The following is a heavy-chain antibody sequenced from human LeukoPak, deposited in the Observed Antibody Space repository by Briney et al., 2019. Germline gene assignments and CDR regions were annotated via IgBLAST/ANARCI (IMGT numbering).Heavy chain of an antibody. D-gene: IGHD3-16*02. CDR3: ARVGYDYVWGSYRYTGFDY. V-gene: IGHV3-7*03. CDR2: IKQDGSEK. Sequence: GGSLRLSCAASGFTFSSYWMSWVRQAPGKGREWVANIKQDGSEKYYVDSVKGRFTISRDNAKNSLYLQMNSLRAEDTAVYYCARVGYDYVWGSYRYTGFDYWGQGTLVTVSS. J-gene: IGHJ4*02. CDR1: GFTFSSYW.